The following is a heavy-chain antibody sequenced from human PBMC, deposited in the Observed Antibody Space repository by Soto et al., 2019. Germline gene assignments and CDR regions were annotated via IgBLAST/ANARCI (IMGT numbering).Heavy chain of an antibody. CDR2: ISGSGGST. D-gene: IGHD2-8*01. Sequence: GGSLRLSCAASGFTFSSYAMSWVRQAPGKGLEWVSAISGSGGSTYYADSVKGRSTISRDNSKNTLYLQMNSLRAEDTAVYYCAKGSHLVVLMVYAAFDYWGQGTLVTVS. V-gene: IGHV3-23*01. CDR1: GFTFSSYA. J-gene: IGHJ4*02. CDR3: AKGSHLVVLMVYAAFDY.